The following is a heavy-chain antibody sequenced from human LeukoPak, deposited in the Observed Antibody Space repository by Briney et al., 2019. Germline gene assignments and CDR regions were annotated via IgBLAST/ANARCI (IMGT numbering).Heavy chain of an antibody. Sequence: PSETLSLTCTVSGGSISSGGYCWSWIRQHPGKGLEWIGYIYYSGSTYYNPSPKSRVTISVDTSKNQFSLKLSSVTAADTAVYYCARYSIRYYFDYWGQGTLVTVSS. J-gene: IGHJ4*02. CDR2: IYYSGST. CDR1: GGSISSGGYC. V-gene: IGHV4-31*03. D-gene: IGHD4-11*01. CDR3: ARYSIRYYFDY.